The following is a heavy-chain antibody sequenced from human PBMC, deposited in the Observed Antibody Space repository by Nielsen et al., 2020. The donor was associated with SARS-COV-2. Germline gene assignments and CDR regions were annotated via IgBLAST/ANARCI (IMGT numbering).Heavy chain of an antibody. CDR2: ITSTSNTI. V-gene: IGHV3-48*02. J-gene: IGHJ4*02. D-gene: IGHD6-6*01. CDR3: ARDSPSMAARRLYYFDY. CDR1: GFSFSIYS. Sequence: GESLKISCRASGFSFSIYSMNWVRQAPGKGLEWVSYITSTSNTIYYADSVKGRFTISRDNADNSLYLQMDSLRDEDTAVYYCARDSPSMAARRLYYFDYWGQGTLVAVPS.